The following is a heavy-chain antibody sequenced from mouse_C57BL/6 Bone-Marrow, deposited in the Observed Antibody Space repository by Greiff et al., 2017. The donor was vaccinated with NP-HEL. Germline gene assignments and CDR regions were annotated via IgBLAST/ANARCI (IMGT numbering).Heavy chain of an antibody. CDR2: IDPETGGT. V-gene: IGHV1-15*01. CDR3: TEGDY. Sequence: VNLVESGAELVRPGASVTLSCKASGYTFTDYEMHWVKQTPVHGLEWIGAIDPETGGTAYNQKFKGKAILTADKSSSTAYMELRSLTSEDSAVYYCTEGDYWGQGTSVTVSS. CDR1: GYTFTDYE. J-gene: IGHJ4*01.